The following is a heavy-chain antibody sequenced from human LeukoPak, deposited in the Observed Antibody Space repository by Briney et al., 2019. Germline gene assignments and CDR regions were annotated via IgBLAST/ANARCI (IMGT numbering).Heavy chain of an antibody. V-gene: IGHV4-4*09. CDR2: IYSSGAT. CDR1: GGSITTYN. J-gene: IGHJ4*02. D-gene: IGHD2-2*01. CDR3: ARRTPGPQLDEYVAYFFDH. Sequence: SETLSLICTVSGGSITTYNWIWIRQTPGQALEWIGHIYSSGATKYNPSLKSRATILLDTSKNQLSLKLSSVSAADTAVYYCARRTPGPQLDEYVAYFFDHWGQGTLVTVSS.